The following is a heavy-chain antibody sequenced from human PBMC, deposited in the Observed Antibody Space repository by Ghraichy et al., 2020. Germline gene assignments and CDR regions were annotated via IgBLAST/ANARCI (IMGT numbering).Heavy chain of an antibody. Sequence: SQTLSLTCTVFGGSVRDTGYYWAWVRQPPGKTLDWIGSIYYTGMTYYNPSLKSRVSISIDTSSNQFSLRLTSVTAADTALYYCTKQDAISHYSMGVWGQGTTVTVSS. D-gene: IGHD2-21*01. J-gene: IGHJ6*02. CDR2: IYYTGMT. CDR3: TKQDAISHYSMGV. V-gene: IGHV4-39*01. CDR1: GGSVRDTGYY.